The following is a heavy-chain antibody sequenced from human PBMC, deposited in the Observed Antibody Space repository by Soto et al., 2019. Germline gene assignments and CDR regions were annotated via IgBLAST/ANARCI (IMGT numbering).Heavy chain of an antibody. CDR2: ISAYSGDT. CDR1: GYSVTNYP. V-gene: IGHV1-18*01. J-gene: IGHJ4*02. CDR3: CVAGHVFDN. D-gene: IGHD6-19*01. Sequence: ASVKVCCKGSGYSVTNYPIAWVRRAPGKGLEWMGWISAYSGDTNYAQKPQGRVTMTTDTSTNTAYMELRSLRAEDTAVYFCCVAGHVFDNWGQGTLVTVSS.